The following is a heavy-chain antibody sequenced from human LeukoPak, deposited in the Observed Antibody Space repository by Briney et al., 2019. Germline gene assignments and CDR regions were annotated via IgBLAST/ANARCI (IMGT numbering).Heavy chain of an antibody. Sequence: GGSLRLSCAASGFSFNNYNMNWVRQAPGKGLEWLSYISDTGYTKHLADSVKGRFTVSRDNSKNTLFLQMNNLRAEDTAKYYCAKSLLTTAAGTGRAFDIWGQGTMVTVSS. J-gene: IGHJ3*02. CDR2: ISDTGYTK. V-gene: IGHV3-48*01. CDR1: GFSFNNYN. D-gene: IGHD2/OR15-2a*01. CDR3: AKSLLTTAAGTGRAFDI.